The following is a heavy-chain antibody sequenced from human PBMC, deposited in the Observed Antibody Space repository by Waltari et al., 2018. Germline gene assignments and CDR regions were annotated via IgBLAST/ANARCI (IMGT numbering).Heavy chain of an antibody. J-gene: IGHJ4*02. V-gene: IGHV3-7*01. Sequence: EVQLVESGGGLVQPGGSLRLSGAASGFTFSSYWISWFRQAPGKGLEWVANIKQDGSEKYYVDSVKGRFTISRDNAKNSLYLQMNSLRAEDTAVYYCARDPALYYFDYWGQGTLVTVSS. CDR2: IKQDGSEK. CDR3: ARDPALYYFDY. CDR1: GFTFSSYW.